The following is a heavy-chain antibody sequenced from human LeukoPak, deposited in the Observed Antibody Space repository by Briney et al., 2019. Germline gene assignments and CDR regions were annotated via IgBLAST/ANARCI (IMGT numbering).Heavy chain of an antibody. Sequence: ASVKVSCKASGYTFTSYDINWVRQATGQGLEWMGWMNPNSGNTGFTQKFQGRVTITRNTSISTAYMELSSLGSEDTAVYYCARGPPEQLWLLGGNWFDPWGQGTLVTVSS. CDR1: GYTFTSYD. CDR2: MNPNSGNT. CDR3: ARGPPEQLWLLGGNWFDP. V-gene: IGHV1-8*03. D-gene: IGHD5-18*01. J-gene: IGHJ5*02.